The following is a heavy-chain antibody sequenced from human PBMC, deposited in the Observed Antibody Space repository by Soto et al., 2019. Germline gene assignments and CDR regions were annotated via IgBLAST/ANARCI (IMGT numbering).Heavy chain of an antibody. J-gene: IGHJ4*02. V-gene: IGHV4-30-2*01. CDR1: GGSISSGGYS. CDR2: IYHSVIT. D-gene: IGHD3-3*01. CDR3: GREYSRHTITIFGVVREGYFDY. Sequence: SETLSLTCAVSGGSISSGGYSWSWIRQPPGKGLEWIGYIYHSVITYYNPSLKSRVTISVDRSKNQFSLKLSSVTAADTDVYYCGREYSRHTITIFGVVREGYFDYWGQGTLVTVSS.